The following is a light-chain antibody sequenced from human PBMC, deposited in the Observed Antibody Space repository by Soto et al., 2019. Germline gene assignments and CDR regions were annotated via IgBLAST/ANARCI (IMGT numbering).Light chain of an antibody. CDR3: QQLRR. CDR2: DGS. Sequence: DIQMAQSPYTVSASGGDMVTVTCRGSPSFSRWLAWYKQKPGKAPKLLMYDGSSLESGVPSRFSGTGSETEFALTSSRLRPDDFATYYCQQLRRLGQGTKVDIK. J-gene: IGKJ1*01. CDR1: PSFSRW. V-gene: IGKV1-5*01.